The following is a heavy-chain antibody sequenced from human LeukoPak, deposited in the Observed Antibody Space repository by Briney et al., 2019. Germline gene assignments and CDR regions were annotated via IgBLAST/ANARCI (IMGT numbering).Heavy chain of an antibody. CDR3: ARAPQRGISMIVVGVFDY. V-gene: IGHV4-39*07. CDR2: ISYNGST. CDR1: GGSINRSNYF. J-gene: IGHJ4*02. Sequence: SETLSLTCSVSGGSINRSNYFWGWIRQPPGKGLEWIGSISYNGSTYHNPSLKSRVTILVNRSKNQFSLKLSSVTAADTAVYHCARAPQRGISMIVVGVFDYWGQGTLVTVSS. D-gene: IGHD3-22*01.